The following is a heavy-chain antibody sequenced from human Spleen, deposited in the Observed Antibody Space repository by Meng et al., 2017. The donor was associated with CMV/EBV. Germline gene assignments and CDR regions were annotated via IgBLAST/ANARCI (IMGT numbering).Heavy chain of an antibody. CDR2: IQHDGSEK. Sequence: GESLKISCAASGFTFSSYWMNWVRQAPGKGLEWVAGIQHDGSEKSYVDSVKGRFAISRDNAKNSLYLQMNSLRAEDTAVYYCARDWAAIDAFDIWGHGTMVTVSS. J-gene: IGHJ3*02. CDR1: GFTFSSYW. CDR3: ARDWAAIDAFDI. D-gene: IGHD3-16*01. V-gene: IGHV3-7*01.